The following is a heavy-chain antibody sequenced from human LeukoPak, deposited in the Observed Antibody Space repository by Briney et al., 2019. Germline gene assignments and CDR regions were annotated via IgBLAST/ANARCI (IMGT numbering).Heavy chain of an antibody. V-gene: IGHV4-34*01. CDR1: GGSFSGYY. Sequence: PSETLSLTCAVYGGSFSGYYWGWIRQPPGKGLEWMGEINHSGSTNYNPSLRNRVTISVDTSKNQFSLKLSSVTAADTAVYYCARGGSDFWSGYYRHYYMDVWGKGTTVTVSS. D-gene: IGHD3-3*01. J-gene: IGHJ6*03. CDR3: ARGGSDFWSGYYRHYYMDV. CDR2: INHSGST.